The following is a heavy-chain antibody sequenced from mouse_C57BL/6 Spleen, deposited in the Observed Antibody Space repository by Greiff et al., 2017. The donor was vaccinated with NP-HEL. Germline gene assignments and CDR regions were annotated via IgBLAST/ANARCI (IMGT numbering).Heavy chain of an antibody. CDR2: IDPNSGGT. V-gene: IGHV1-72*01. CDR1: GYTFTSYW. Sequence: QVQLQQPGAELVKPGASVKLSCKASGYTFTSYWMHWVKQRPGRGLEWIGRIDPNSGGTKYNEKFKSKATLTVDKPSSTAYMQLSLTSEDSAVYYCARSYYGSSSYYFDYWGQGTTLTVSS. J-gene: IGHJ2*01. D-gene: IGHD1-1*01. CDR3: ARSYYGSSSYYFDY.